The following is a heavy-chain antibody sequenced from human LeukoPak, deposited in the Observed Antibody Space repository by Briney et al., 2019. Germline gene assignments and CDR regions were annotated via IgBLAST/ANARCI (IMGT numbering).Heavy chain of an antibody. J-gene: IGHJ4*02. D-gene: IGHD1-26*01. CDR1: RHTFTKYV. CDR2: VNADKGNT. CDR3: AKNRGGTWWDLVDY. Sequence: AASVKDSCKASRHTFTKYVVTWVRQAPGQGLEWMGWVNADKGNTNYAQKFQDRVTLSVDTSTTTHFMELRRLRYADTAVCYSAKNRGGTWWDLVDYWGQGTLVTVSS. V-gene: IGHV1-18*01.